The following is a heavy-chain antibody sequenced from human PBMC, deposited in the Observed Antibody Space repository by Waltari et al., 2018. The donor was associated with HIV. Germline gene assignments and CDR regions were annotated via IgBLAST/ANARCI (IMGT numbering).Heavy chain of an antibody. V-gene: IGHV3-21*01. Sequence: EVQLVESGGGLVKPGGSLRIPCAASGFACSGYCVNWFRQAPGKGLEWVSSISSSSSYISYADSVKGRFTISRDNAKNSLYLQMNSLRAEDTAVYYCARDLRLRSPTYGMDVWGQGTTVTVSS. CDR1: GFACSGYC. J-gene: IGHJ6*02. D-gene: IGHD3-16*01. CDR2: ISSSSSYI. CDR3: ARDLRLRSPTYGMDV.